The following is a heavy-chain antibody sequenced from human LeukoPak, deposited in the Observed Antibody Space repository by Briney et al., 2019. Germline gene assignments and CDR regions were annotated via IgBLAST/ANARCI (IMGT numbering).Heavy chain of an antibody. CDR2: INHSGST. CDR3: ARGLSAIVY. CDR1: GGSISSGGHY. V-gene: IGHV4-39*07. J-gene: IGHJ4*02. Sequence: SETLSLTCTVSGGSISSGGHYWGWIRQPPGKGLEWIGEINHSGSTNYNPSLKSRVTISVDTSKNQFSLKLSSVTAADTAVYYCARGLSAIVYWGQGTLVTVSS. D-gene: IGHD2-15*01.